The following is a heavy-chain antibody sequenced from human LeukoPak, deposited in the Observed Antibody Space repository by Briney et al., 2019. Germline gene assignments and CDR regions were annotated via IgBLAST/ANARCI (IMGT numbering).Heavy chain of an antibody. Sequence: GGSLRLSCVASGFTFSSHYMSWVRQAPGKGLEWVANIKQDSSAKAYVDSVKGRFTISRDNAKNSMSLRMNSLRAEDTAIYYCVRWSYDNSAYYYDYWGQGTLVTVSS. V-gene: IGHV3-7*03. CDR2: IKQDSSAK. CDR3: VRWSYDNSAYYYDY. CDR1: GFTFSSHY. J-gene: IGHJ4*02. D-gene: IGHD3-22*01.